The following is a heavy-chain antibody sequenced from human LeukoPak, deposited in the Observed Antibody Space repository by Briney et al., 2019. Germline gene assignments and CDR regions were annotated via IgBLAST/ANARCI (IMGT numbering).Heavy chain of an antibody. CDR3: QSRFLEWLLDY. J-gene: IGHJ4*02. CDR1: GDSIRSNNYY. CDR2: IYDTGST. V-gene: IGHV4-39*01. Sequence: SETLSLTCTVSGDSIRSNNYYWGWIRQPPGKGLEWIGSIYDTGSTFYNPSPKSRVIISVDTSKNQFSLKLSSVTAADTAVYYCQSRFLEWLLDYWGQGTLVTVSS. D-gene: IGHD3-3*01.